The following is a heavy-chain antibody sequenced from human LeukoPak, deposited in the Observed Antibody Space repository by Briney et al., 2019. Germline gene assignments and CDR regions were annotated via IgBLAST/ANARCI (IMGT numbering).Heavy chain of an antibody. CDR3: ARAAWELLDY. Sequence: GGSLRLSCAASGFTFSSYWMNWVRQAPGKGLVWVSGINSDGSSTSYADSVKGRFTISRDNAKNTLYLQMNSLRAEDTAVYYCARAAWELLDYWGQETLVTVSS. CDR2: INSDGSST. J-gene: IGHJ4*02. D-gene: IGHD1-26*01. CDR1: GFTFSSYW. V-gene: IGHV3-74*01.